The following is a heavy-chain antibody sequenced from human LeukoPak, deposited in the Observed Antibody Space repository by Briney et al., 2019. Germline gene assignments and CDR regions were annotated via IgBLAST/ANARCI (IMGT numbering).Heavy chain of an antibody. CDR2: ISSSSSTI. J-gene: IGHJ4*02. D-gene: IGHD1-7*01. CDR1: GFTFSSYS. V-gene: IGHV3-48*01. CDR3: AREWGQYNWNYVLYY. Sequence: PGGSLRLSCAASGFTFSSYSMNWVRQAPGKGLEWVSSISSSSSTIYYADSVKGRFTISRDNSKNTLYLQMNSLRADDTAIYYCAREWGQYNWNYVLYYWGQGSLVTVSS.